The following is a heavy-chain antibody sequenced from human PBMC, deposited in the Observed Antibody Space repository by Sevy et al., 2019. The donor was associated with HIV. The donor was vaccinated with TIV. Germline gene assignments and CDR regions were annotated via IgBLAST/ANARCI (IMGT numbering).Heavy chain of an antibody. D-gene: IGHD3-22*01. V-gene: IGHV3-33*01. Sequence: GSRRLSCAASGFTFSSYGMHWVRQAPGKGLEWVAVIWYDGSNKYYADSVKGRFTISRDNSKNTLYLQMNSLRAEDTAVYYCAMNYYDSSGSSFFFDYWGQGTLVTVSS. CDR1: GFTFSSYG. CDR3: AMNYYDSSGSSFFFDY. J-gene: IGHJ4*02. CDR2: IWYDGSNK.